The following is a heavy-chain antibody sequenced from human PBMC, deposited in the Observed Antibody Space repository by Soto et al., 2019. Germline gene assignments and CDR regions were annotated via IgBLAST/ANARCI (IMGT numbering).Heavy chain of an antibody. CDR3: AAAGTGTYYYYGMDV. D-gene: IGHD6-13*01. Sequence: GESLKISCXGSGYSFTSYWISWVRQMPGKGLEWMGRIDPSDSYTNYSPSFQGHVTISADKSISTAYLQWSSLKASDTAMYYCAAAGTGTYYYYGMDVWGQGTTVTVSS. CDR1: GYSFTSYW. J-gene: IGHJ6*02. V-gene: IGHV5-10-1*01. CDR2: IDPSDSYT.